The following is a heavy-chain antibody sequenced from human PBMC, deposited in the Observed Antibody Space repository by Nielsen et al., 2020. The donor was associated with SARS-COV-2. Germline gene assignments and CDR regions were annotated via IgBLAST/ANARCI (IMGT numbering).Heavy chain of an antibody. CDR3: AREFALRDTAYFDY. Sequence: GESLKISCAASGFSFSNFGMHWVRQAPGKGLEWVSAISGSGGSTYYADSVKGRFTISRDNSKNTLYLQMNSLRPEDTAVYYCAREFALRDTAYFDYWGQGTLVTVSS. V-gene: IGHV3-23*01. J-gene: IGHJ4*02. CDR1: GFSFSNFG. D-gene: IGHD5-18*01. CDR2: ISGSGGST.